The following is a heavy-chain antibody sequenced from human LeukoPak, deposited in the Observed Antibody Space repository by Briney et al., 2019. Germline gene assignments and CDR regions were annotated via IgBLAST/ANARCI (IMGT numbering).Heavy chain of an antibody. V-gene: IGHV3-74*01. Sequence: GGSLRLSCAASGFTFSSYWMHWVRQAPGKGLVWVSRINPDGSDTTYADSVKGRFTISRDNSKNMLYLQMNSLRTEDTAAYYCAKDWEAYCGGDCYSAFDYWGQGTLVTVSS. CDR1: GFTFSSYW. D-gene: IGHD2-21*01. J-gene: IGHJ4*02. CDR2: INPDGSDT. CDR3: AKDWEAYCGGDCYSAFDY.